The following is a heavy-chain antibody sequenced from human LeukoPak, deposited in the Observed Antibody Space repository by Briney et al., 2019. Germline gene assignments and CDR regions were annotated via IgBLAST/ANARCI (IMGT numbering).Heavy chain of an antibody. Sequence: SETLSLTCAVYGGSFSGYYWSWIRQPPGKGLEWIGEINHSGSTNYNPSLKSRVTISVDTSKNQFSLKLSSVTAADTAVYYCARDRVYGSGSFYYYYGMDVWGQGTTVTVSS. CDR1: GGSFSGYY. CDR2: INHSGST. J-gene: IGHJ6*02. CDR3: ARDRVYGSGSFYYYYGMDV. V-gene: IGHV4-34*01. D-gene: IGHD3-10*01.